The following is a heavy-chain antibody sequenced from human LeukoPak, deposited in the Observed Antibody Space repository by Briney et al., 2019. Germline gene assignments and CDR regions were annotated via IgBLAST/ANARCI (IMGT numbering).Heavy chain of an antibody. D-gene: IGHD5-18*01. V-gene: IGHV1-46*01. CDR3: ARSGYSSGPSLQHVPFDY. J-gene: IGHJ4*02. CDR2: INPSGGST. Sequence: ASVKVSFKASGYTFTSYYMHWVRQAPGQGLEWMGIINPSGGSTSYAQKFQGRVTMTRDMSTSTVYMELSSLRSEDTAVYYCARSGYSSGPSLQHVPFDYWGQGTLVTVSS. CDR1: GYTFTSYY.